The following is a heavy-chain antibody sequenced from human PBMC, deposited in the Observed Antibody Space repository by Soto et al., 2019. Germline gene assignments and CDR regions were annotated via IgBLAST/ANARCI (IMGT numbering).Heavy chain of an antibody. Sequence: SGPTLVNPTHTLTLTCTFSGFSLSTIGMCVSWIRQPPGKALEWLALIDWDDDKYYSTSLKTRLTISKDTSKNQVVLTMTNMDPVDTDKYYCAPIEQINDSSGYYSSSYGMDVWGQGTTVTVSS. CDR3: APIEQINDSSGYYSSSYGMDV. D-gene: IGHD3-22*01. V-gene: IGHV2-70*01. CDR2: IDWDDDK. CDR1: GFSLSTIGMC. J-gene: IGHJ6*02.